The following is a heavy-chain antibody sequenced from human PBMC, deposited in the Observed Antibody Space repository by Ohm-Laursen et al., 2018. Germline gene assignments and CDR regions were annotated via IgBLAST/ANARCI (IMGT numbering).Heavy chain of an antibody. CDR1: GFTFRWYA. Sequence: SLRLSCAASGFTFRWYAMSWVRQAPGKGLEWVSAISGSGGSTYYADSVKGRFTISRDNSKNTLYLQMNSLRAEDTAVYFCASDLTATARLDAFEIRGQGTEVTVSS. J-gene: IGHJ3*02. D-gene: IGHD4-11*01. CDR3: ASDLTATARLDAFEI. V-gene: IGHV3-23*01. CDR2: ISGSGGST.